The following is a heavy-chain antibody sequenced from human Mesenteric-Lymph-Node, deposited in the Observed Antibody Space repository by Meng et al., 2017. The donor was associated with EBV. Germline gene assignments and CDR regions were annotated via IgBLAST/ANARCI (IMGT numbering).Heavy chain of an antibody. CDR3: ATATEAGTWGFDY. CDR1: GYSFTNYW. V-gene: IGHV5-51*01. J-gene: IGHJ4*01. CDR2: IFPDDSDT. D-gene: IGHD6-19*01. Sequence: GAEVKKPGESLKISCKASGYSFTNYWIGWVRQMPGKGLEWMGIIFPDDSDTRYSPSFQGQVTISADKSISTAYLQWSSLKTSDTAMYYCATATEAGTWGFDYWGQGTLVTVSS.